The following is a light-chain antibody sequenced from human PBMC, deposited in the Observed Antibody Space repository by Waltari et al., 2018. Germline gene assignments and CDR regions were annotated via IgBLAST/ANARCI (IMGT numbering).Light chain of an antibody. CDR1: QSVTNNY. J-gene: IGKJ4*01. Sequence: NVLTQSPGTLSLSPGERATLSCRASQSVTNNYLAWYQQQPGQAPRRLIDGVSSRAPGIPDRFSGSGSGTDFTLTIGRLEPEDSAVYFCHLYGSARTFGGGTRVEIK. V-gene: IGKV3-20*01. CDR3: HLYGSART. CDR2: GVS.